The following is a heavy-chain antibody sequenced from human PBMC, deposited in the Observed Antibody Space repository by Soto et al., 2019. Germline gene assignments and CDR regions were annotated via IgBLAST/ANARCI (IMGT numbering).Heavy chain of an antibody. D-gene: IGHD1-26*01. CDR2: ISSSSTYI. CDR1: GFTFSSYS. CDR3: ARDGWYSGSNLYYYYGMDV. Sequence: EVLLVESGGGLVKPGGSLRLSCAASGFTFSSYSMNWVRQAPGKGLEWVSSISSSSTYIYYADSVTGRFTISRDNAKNSLFLQMNSLRAEDTAVYYCARDGWYSGSNLYYYYGMDVW. J-gene: IGHJ6*01. V-gene: IGHV3-21*02.